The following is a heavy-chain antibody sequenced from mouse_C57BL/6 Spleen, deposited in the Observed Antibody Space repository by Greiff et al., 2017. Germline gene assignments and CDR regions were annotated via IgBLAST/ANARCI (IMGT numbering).Heavy chain of an antibody. CDR3: ASNCSYAMDY. D-gene: IGHD4-1*01. Sequence: VQLQQSGPELVKPGASVKISCKASGYSFTGYYMNWVKQSPEKSLEWIGEINPSTGGTTYNQKFKAKATLTVDKSSSTAYMQLKSLTSEDSAVFYCASNCSYAMDYWGQGTSLTVSS. CDR1: GYSFTGYY. J-gene: IGHJ4*01. V-gene: IGHV1-42*01. CDR2: INPSTGGT.